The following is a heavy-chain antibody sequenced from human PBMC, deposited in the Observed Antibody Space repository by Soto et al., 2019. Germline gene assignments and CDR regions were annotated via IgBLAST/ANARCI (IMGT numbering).Heavy chain of an antibody. CDR3: AKESLDYGDYRVHSVYFDY. Sequence: GGSLRLSCAASGFTFSSYGMHWVRQAPGKGLEWVAVISYDGSNKYYADSVKGRFTISRDNSKNTLYLQMNSLRAEDTAVYYCAKESLDYGDYRVHSVYFDYWGQGTLVTVSS. J-gene: IGHJ4*02. V-gene: IGHV3-30*18. D-gene: IGHD4-17*01. CDR2: ISYDGSNK. CDR1: GFTFSSYG.